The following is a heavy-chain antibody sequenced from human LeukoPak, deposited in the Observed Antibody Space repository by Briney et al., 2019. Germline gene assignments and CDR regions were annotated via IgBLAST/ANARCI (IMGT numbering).Heavy chain of an antibody. Sequence: PSETLSLTCTVSGGSINGYYWSWIRQPAGKGLEWIGRIYNSESINYSPSLKSRVTMSIDTSKSQFSLKLNSVTAADTAVYYCARDRSSSYTRDWFDPWGQGALVTVSS. V-gene: IGHV4-4*07. D-gene: IGHD6-13*01. CDR2: IYNSESI. CDR1: GGSINGYY. CDR3: ARDRSSSYTRDWFDP. J-gene: IGHJ5*02.